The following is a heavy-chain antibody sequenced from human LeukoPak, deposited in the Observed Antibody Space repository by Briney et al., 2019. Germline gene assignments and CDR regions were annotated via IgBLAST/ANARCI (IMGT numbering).Heavy chain of an antibody. CDR1: GFTFSSYG. Sequence: PGGSLRLSCAASGFTFSSYGMHWVRQAPGKGLEWVAVIWYDGSNKYYADSVKGRFTISRDNSKNTLYLQMNSLKTEDTAVYYCTTARGSDLQYFQHWGQGTLVTVSS. J-gene: IGHJ1*01. D-gene: IGHD1-26*01. V-gene: IGHV3-33*01. CDR3: TTARGSDLQYFQH. CDR2: IWYDGSNK.